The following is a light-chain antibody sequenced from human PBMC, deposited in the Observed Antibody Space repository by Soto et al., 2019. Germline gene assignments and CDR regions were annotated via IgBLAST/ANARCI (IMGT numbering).Light chain of an antibody. V-gene: IGKV3-20*01. CDR1: QSAPSSN. CDR2: GAS. Sequence: ETVLTQSPCTLSLSPGERVTLSCRTSQSAPSSNLAWYQQKPGQAPRLLIYGASIRATGIPDRFSGSGSETDFTLTISRLEPEDFALYYCQQYGSSAPITFGQGTRLEIK. CDR3: QQYGSSAPIT. J-gene: IGKJ5*01.